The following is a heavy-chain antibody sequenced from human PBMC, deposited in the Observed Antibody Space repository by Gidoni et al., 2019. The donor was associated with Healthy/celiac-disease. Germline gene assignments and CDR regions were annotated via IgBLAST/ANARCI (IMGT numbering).Heavy chain of an antibody. J-gene: IGHJ6*02. CDR3: ARDRRAGYYYYGMDV. V-gene: IGHV3-30*04. CDR2: ISDDGRNK. CDR1: GFTFRSYA. Sequence: QVQLVESGGGVVQPGRSLRLSCAASGFTFRSYAMHWVRQAPGKGLEWVAVISDDGRNKYYADSVKGRFTISRDNSKNTLYLQMNSLRAEDTAVYYCARDRRAGYYYYGMDVWGQGTTVTVSS.